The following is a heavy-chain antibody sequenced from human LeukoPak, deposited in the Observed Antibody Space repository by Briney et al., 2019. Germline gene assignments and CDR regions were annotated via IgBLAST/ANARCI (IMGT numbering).Heavy chain of an antibody. V-gene: IGHV1-69*13. CDR1: GGTFSSYA. J-gene: IGHJ4*02. CDR2: VIPIFGTA. Sequence: SVKVSCKASGGTFSSYAISWVRQAPGQGLEWMGGVIPIFGTANYAQKFQGRVTITADESTSTAYMELSSLRSEDTAVYYCARLRGYSYGLDYWGQGILVTVSS. D-gene: IGHD5-18*01. CDR3: ARLRGYSYGLDY.